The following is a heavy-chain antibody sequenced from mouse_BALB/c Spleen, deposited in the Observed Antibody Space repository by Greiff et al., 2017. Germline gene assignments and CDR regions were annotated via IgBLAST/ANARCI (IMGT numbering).Heavy chain of an antibody. CDR2: ISSGSSTI. V-gene: IGHV5-17*02. J-gene: IGHJ3*01. D-gene: IGHD2-4*01. CDR3: ARHTFYYDYDGGGWFAY. Sequence: EVQLVESGGGLVQPGGSRKLSCAASGFTFSSFGMHWVRQAPEKGLEWVAYISSGSSTIYYADTVKGRFTISRDNPKNTLFLQMTSLRSEDTAMYYCARHTFYYDYDGGGWFAYWGQGTLGTVSA. CDR1: GFTFSSFG.